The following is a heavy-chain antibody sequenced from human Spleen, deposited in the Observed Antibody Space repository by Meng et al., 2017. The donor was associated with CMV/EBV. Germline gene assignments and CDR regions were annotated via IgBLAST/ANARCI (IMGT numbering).Heavy chain of an antibody. CDR1: GFTFNNYS. Sequence: GGSLRLSCAASGFTFNNYSMNWVRQAPGKGLQWLSYISSSSTTIFYADSVKGRFTITRDNAKNSLYLQMNSLRAEDTAVYYCARVGAYDSSGYLPNWFDPWGQGTLVTVSS. D-gene: IGHD3-22*01. V-gene: IGHV3-48*04. CDR3: ARVGAYDSSGYLPNWFDP. J-gene: IGHJ5*02. CDR2: ISSSSTTI.